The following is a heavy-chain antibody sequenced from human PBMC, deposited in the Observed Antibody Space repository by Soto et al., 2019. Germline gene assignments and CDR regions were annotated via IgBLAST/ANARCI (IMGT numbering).Heavy chain of an antibody. Sequence: PSETLSLTCTVSGGSVSSGSYYWSWIRQPPGKGLEWIGYIYYSGSTNYNPSLKSRVTISVDTSKNQFSLKLSSVTAADTAVYYCARAPHYEYYYYGMDVWGQGTTVTVSS. D-gene: IGHD3-3*01. CDR3: ARAPHYEYYYYGMDV. CDR1: GGSVSSGSYY. CDR2: IYYSGST. V-gene: IGHV4-61*01. J-gene: IGHJ6*02.